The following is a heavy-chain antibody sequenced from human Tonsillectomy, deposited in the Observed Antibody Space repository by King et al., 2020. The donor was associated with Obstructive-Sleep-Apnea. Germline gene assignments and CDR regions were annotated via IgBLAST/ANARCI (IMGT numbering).Heavy chain of an antibody. CDR2: ISSSSSYI. Sequence: VQLVESGGGLVKPGGSLRLSCAASGFTFSTYSMNWVRQAPGKGLEWVSSISSSSSYIYYADSVKGRFTISRDNAKNSLYLQMNSLRAEDTAVYYCARDRGGDYYYGMDVWGQGPTVTVPS. J-gene: IGHJ6*02. V-gene: IGHV3-21*01. CDR1: GFTFSTYS. D-gene: IGHD3-16*01. CDR3: ARDRGGDYYYGMDV.